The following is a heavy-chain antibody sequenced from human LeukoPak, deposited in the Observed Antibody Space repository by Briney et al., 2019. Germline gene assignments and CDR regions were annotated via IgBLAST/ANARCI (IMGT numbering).Heavy chain of an antibody. CDR1: GFTFSSYS. J-gene: IGHJ5*02. Sequence: PGGSLRLSCAASGFTFSSYSMNWVRQAPGKGLEWVSSISSSSSYIYYADSVKGRFTISRDNAKNSLYLQMNSLRAEDTAVYYCARDGVWFGSTLGHWGQGTLVTVSS. CDR2: ISSSSSYI. CDR3: ARDGVWFGSTLGH. D-gene: IGHD3-10*01. V-gene: IGHV3-21*01.